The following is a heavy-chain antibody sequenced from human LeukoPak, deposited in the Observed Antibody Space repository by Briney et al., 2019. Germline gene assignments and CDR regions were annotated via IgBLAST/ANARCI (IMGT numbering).Heavy chain of an antibody. CDR2: IIPIFGTA. CDR3: AASVPPTYYCYYMDV. Sequence: ASVNFSCNASGGTFSSYAISWVRQAPGQGLEWMGGIIPIFGTANYAQKFQGRVTITADKSTSTAYMELSSLRSEDTAVYYCAASVPPTYYCYYMDVWGKGTTVTVSS. CDR1: GGTFSSYA. D-gene: IGHD2-2*01. V-gene: IGHV1-69*06. J-gene: IGHJ6*03.